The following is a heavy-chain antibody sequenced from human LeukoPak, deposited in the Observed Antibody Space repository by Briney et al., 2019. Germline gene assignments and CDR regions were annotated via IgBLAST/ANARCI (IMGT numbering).Heavy chain of an antibody. CDR2: MNNGPGAT. D-gene: IGHD5-12*01. V-gene: IGHV3-23*01. CDR1: GFSFSTSP. Sequence: GGSLRLSCAASGFSFSTSPMSWVRQPAGKGLEWVSAMNNGPGATFYRDSVRGRFTISRDDSKSTLYLQMNSLRAEDTGTYYCAKTHYDLLDVWGQGTTVTVSS. CDR3: AKTHYDLLDV. J-gene: IGHJ6*02.